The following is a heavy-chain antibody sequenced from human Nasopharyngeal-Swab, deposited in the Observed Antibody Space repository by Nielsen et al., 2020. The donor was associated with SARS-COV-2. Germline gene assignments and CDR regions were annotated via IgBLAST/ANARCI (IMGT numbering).Heavy chain of an antibody. CDR3: ARVGNYYDSSGYPLDY. J-gene: IGHJ4*02. V-gene: IGHV3-74*01. D-gene: IGHD3-22*01. Sequence: GESLKISCSASQFTFRTYWIHWVRQAPGKGLVWVSRMDSDGSTINYADSVKGRFTISRDNSKNTLYLQMNSLRAEDTAVYYCARVGNYYDSSGYPLDYWGQGTLVTVSS. CDR2: MDSDGSTI. CDR1: QFTFRTYW.